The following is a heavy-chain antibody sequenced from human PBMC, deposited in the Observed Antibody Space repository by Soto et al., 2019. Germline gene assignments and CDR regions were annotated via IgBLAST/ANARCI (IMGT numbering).Heavy chain of an antibody. CDR3: VGQGIGNLHGLVDV. J-gene: IGHJ6*02. V-gene: IGHV4-59*08. Sequence: QVQLQQSGPGLVKPSETLSLTCSVSSGPTSSHNWGWIRQTPGRGLEWIGYVYSTGGTSYNPSLNSRVTISADTSTNPISLTLTSVTAADTAVYYCVGQGIGNLHGLVDVWGQGTTVRVSS. CDR2: VYSTGGT. D-gene: IGHD1-1*01. CDR1: SGPTSSHN.